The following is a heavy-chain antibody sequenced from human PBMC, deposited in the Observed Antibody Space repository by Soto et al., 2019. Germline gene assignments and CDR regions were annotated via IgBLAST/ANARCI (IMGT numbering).Heavy chain of an antibody. Sequence: QITLKESGPTLVKPTQTLTLTCTLSGFSLSTSGVGVGWIRQPPGKALEWLALIYWDDDKRYSPSLKSRVTTXKXTXRNQVALTMTNMDPVDTATYYCTLSTIVGTILRFDFWGQGTLVTVSS. CDR3: TLSTIVGTILRFDF. V-gene: IGHV2-5*02. CDR1: GFSLSTSGVG. D-gene: IGHD5-12*01. CDR2: IYWDDDK. J-gene: IGHJ4*02.